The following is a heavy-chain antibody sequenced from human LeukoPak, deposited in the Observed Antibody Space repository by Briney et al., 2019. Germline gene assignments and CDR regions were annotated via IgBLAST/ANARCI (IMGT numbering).Heavy chain of an antibody. CDR1: GGSFSNYY. Sequence: SETLSPTCAAYGGSFSNYYWSWIRQPPGKGLEWIGEINHSGSTNYNSSLKSRVTISVDTAKSQFSLKLSSVTAADTAVYYCAITPKVATFYYNFFMDVWGKGTTVTVSS. J-gene: IGHJ6*03. D-gene: IGHD5-12*01. V-gene: IGHV4-34*01. CDR2: INHSGST. CDR3: AITPKVATFYYNFFMDV.